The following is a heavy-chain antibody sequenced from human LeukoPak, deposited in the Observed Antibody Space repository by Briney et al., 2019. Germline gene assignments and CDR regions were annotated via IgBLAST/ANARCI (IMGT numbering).Heavy chain of an antibody. J-gene: IGHJ3*01. V-gene: IGHV4-59*11. Sequence: SETLSLTCTVSGGSFTTHYWSWIRQPPGKGLEWIGYISYIGSTNYNPSLKSRVTISINTSKNQVSLMLTSVTAADTAVYYCASDSISMSAFDAWGQGTMVTVSS. CDR1: GGSFTTHY. CDR3: ASDSISMSAFDA. D-gene: IGHD3-22*01. CDR2: ISYIGST.